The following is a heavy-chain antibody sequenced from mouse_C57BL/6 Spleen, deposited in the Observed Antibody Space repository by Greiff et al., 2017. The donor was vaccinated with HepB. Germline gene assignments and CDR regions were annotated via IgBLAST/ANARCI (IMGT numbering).Heavy chain of an antibody. Sequence: EVQLQQSGPELVKPGASVKMSCKASGYTFTDYNMHWVKQSHGKSLEWIGYINPNNGGTSYNQKFKGKATLTVNKSSSTAYMELRSLTSEDSAVYYCARGGIITTVVAKYFDDWGQGTTLTVSS. CDR2: INPNNGGT. V-gene: IGHV1-22*01. CDR3: ARGGIITTVVAKYFDD. J-gene: IGHJ2*01. CDR1: GYTFTDYN. D-gene: IGHD1-1*01.